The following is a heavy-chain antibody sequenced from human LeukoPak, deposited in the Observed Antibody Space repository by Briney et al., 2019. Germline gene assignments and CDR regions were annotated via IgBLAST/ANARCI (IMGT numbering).Heavy chain of an antibody. J-gene: IGHJ5*01. D-gene: IGHD6-19*01. V-gene: IGHV3-74*03. Sequence: GGSLRLSCAASRFTFSGYWMHWVRQAPGKGLVWVSRINSDGYSITYADSVKGRFTISRDNAKNTLYLQMNSLIAEDAAVYFCTRAGYSSGFDSWGQGTLVTVSS. CDR1: RFTFSGYW. CDR2: INSDGYSI. CDR3: TRAGYSSGFDS.